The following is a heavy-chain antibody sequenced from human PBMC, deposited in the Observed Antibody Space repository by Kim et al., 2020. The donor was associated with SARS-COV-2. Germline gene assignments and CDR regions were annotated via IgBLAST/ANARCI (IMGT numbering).Heavy chain of an antibody. V-gene: IGHV3-66*01. J-gene: IGHJ6*02. CDR2: IYSGGST. CDR1: GFTVSSNY. CDR3: ARGWNYYYYGMDV. Sequence: GGSLRLSCAASGFTVSSNYMSWVRQAPGKGLEWVSVIYSGGSTYYADSVKGRFTISRDNSKNTLYLQMNSLRAEDTAVYYCARGWNYYYYGMDVWGQGTTVTVSS.